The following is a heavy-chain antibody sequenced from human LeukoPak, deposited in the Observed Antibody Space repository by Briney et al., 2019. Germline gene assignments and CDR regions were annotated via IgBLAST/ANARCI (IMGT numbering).Heavy chain of an antibody. CDR1: GFSLSTSGVA. CDR3: ARRRSPSNGDWFDP. CDR2: IYWNDGK. D-gene: IGHD4-17*01. J-gene: IGHJ5*02. V-gene: IGHV2-5*01. Sequence: ASGPTLVSPTQTLTLTCTFSGFSLSTSGVAVGWFRQPPGGALEWLALIYWNDGKYYSPSLKSRLTIAKDTSKNQVVLTMTNMDPVDTATFYCARRRSPSNGDWFDPWGQGTLVTVSS.